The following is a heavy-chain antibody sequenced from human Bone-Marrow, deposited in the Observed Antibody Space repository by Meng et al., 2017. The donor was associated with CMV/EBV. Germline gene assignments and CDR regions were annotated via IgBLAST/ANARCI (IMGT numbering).Heavy chain of an antibody. J-gene: IGHJ4*02. V-gene: IGHV1-69*04. CDR3: AREGIAAAGTLDY. CDR2: IIPILGIA. CDR1: GGTFSSYT. D-gene: IGHD6-13*01. Sequence: KASGGTFSSYTISWVRQAPGQGLEWMGRIIPILGIANYAQKFQGRVTITADKSTSTAYMELSSLRSEDTAVYYCAREGIAAAGTLDYWGQGTLVTVSS.